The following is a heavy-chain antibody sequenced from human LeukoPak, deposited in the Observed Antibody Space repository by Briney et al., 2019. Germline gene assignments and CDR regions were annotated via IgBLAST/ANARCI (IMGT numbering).Heavy chain of an antibody. V-gene: IGHV3-9*01. J-gene: IGHJ4*02. Sequence: PGRSLRLSCAASGLTFDDYAMHWVRQAPGKGLEWVSGISWNSGSIGYADSVKGRFTISRDNAKNSLYLQMNSLRAEDTALYYCAKDTTGYDILTGYYDYWGQGTLVTVSS. CDR2: ISWNSGSI. D-gene: IGHD3-9*01. CDR3: AKDTTGYDILTGYYDY. CDR1: GLTFDDYA.